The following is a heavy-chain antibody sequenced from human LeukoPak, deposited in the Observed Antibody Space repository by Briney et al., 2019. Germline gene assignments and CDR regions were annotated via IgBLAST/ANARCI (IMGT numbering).Heavy chain of an antibody. CDR3: ARGDCSSTSCYPYYYDCGMDV. Sequence: SQTLSLTCTASGGPISSGGYYWSWIRQHPGQGREWIGYIYYSGKNYYNPSLRRRVTISVETSKNQFSLKLSSVTAADTAVYYCARGDCSSTSCYPYYYDCGMDVWGQGTTVTVSS. CDR2: IYYSGKN. J-gene: IGHJ6*01. D-gene: IGHD2-2*01. CDR1: GGPISSGGYY. V-gene: IGHV4-31*03.